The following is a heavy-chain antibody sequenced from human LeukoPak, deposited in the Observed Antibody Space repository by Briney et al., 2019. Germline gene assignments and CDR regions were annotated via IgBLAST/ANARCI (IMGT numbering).Heavy chain of an antibody. CDR3: AREIRVPAAIGKAAAWFDP. Sequence: SETLSLTCTVSGGSISSGGYYWSWIRQHPGKGLEWIGYIYYSGSTYYNPSLKSRVTISVDTSKNQFSLKLSSVTAADTAVYYCAREIRVPAAIGKAAAWFDPWGQGTLVTVSS. CDR2: IYYSGST. J-gene: IGHJ5*02. V-gene: IGHV4-31*03. D-gene: IGHD2-2*01. CDR1: GGSISSGGYY.